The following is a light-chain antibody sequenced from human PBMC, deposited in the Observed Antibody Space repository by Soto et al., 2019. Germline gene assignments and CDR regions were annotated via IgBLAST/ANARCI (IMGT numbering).Light chain of an antibody. J-gene: IGKJ1*01. CDR3: QHYNSYSGT. V-gene: IGKV1-5*01. CDR1: QSIRNW. Sequence: DIQMTQSPSTLSASVGDRVTITCRASQSIRNWLAWYQQKPGKVPKLLIYDASSLETGVPSRCSGNGSGTEFILTISNLQPDDFATYYCQHYNSYSGTFGQGTKVESK. CDR2: DAS.